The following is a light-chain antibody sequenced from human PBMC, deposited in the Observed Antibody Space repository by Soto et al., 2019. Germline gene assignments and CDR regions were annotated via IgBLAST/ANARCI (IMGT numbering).Light chain of an antibody. CDR1: SSDVGGYNY. J-gene: IGLJ1*01. Sequence: QSALTQPASVSGSPGQSITISCTGTSSDVGGYNYVSWYQQQSGKAPKLMIHEVSNRPSGVSNRFSGSKSGNTASLTISGLQAEDEADYYCSSYTSSSAYVFGIGTKLTVL. CDR2: EVS. CDR3: SSYTSSSAYV. V-gene: IGLV2-14*01.